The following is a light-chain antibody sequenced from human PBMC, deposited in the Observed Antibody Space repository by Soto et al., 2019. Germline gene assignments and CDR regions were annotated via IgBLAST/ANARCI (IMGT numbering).Light chain of an antibody. Sequence: DIQMTQSPSTLSASVGDRVTITCRASQSISSWLAWYQQKPGKAPKLLIYDASSLESGVPSRFSGSGSETDFTLTISRLEPEDFAVYHCQQYGDSPPTFGQGTKVDI. V-gene: IGKV1-5*01. CDR3: QQYGDSPPT. J-gene: IGKJ1*01. CDR1: QSISSW. CDR2: DAS.